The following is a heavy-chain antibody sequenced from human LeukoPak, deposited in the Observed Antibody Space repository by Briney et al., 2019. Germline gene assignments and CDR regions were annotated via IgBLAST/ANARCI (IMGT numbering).Heavy chain of an antibody. V-gene: IGHV3-74*01. Sequence: PGGSLRPSCAASGFTFSTSWMHWVRQAPGKGLVWVSQINSDGGRTRYADSVKGRLTISRDNAKNTVYLQMNSLRTDDTAMYYCARGRNGFFDYWGHGTLVTVSS. J-gene: IGHJ4*01. D-gene: IGHD5-24*01. CDR3: ARGRNGFFDY. CDR1: GFTFSTSW. CDR2: INSDGGRT.